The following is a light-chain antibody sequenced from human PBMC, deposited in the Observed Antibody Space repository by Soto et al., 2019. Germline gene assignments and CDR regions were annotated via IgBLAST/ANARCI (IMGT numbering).Light chain of an antibody. CDR1: FSNIGNND. CDR3: GTWDSSLRTV. J-gene: IGLJ2*01. CDR2: DNY. Sequence: QSVLTQPPSVSVAPGQKGTISCSGSFSNIGNNDVSWYQQFPGTAPKLLIYDNYKRPSGIPDRFSGSKSGTSATLGISGLQTWDEADYYCGTWDSSLRTVFGGGTKLTVL. V-gene: IGLV1-51*01.